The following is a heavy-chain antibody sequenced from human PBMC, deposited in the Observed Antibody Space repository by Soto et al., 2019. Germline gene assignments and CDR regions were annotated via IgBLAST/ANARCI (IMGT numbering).Heavy chain of an antibody. D-gene: IGHD2-21*01. CDR1: GGSISSGGYY. CDR2: IYYSGST. Sequence: PSETLSLTCXVSGGSISSGGYYWSWIRQHPGKGLEWIGYIYYSGSTYYNPSLKSRVTISVDTSKNQFSLKLSSVTAADTAVYYCARDSNKVRVGAFAIWGQGTMVTVSS. J-gene: IGHJ3*02. CDR3: ARDSNKVRVGAFAI. V-gene: IGHV4-31*03.